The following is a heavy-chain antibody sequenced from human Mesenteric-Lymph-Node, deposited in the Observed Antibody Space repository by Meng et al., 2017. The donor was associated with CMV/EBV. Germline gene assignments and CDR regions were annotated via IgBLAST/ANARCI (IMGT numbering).Heavy chain of an antibody. CDR1: GFSFSSYE. J-gene: IGHJ6*02. V-gene: IGHV3-13*01. CDR3: ARDREILSGGGMDV. CDR2: IGTAGDT. D-gene: IGHD1-26*01. Sequence: GGSLRLSCAASGFSFSSYEMHWVRQGKGKGLERVSAIGTAGDTYYPGSVKGRFTISRENAKNSLYLQMNSLRAGDTAVYYCARDREILSGGGMDVWGQGTTVTVSS.